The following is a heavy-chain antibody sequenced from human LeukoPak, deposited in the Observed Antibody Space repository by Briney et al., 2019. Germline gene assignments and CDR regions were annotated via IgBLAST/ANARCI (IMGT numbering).Heavy chain of an antibody. Sequence: SETLSLTCAVSGGSFSGNSWSWIRQSPGKGLERIGEISFSGGVTYNPSLKSRVSISVDTSKNQFSLKVTSVTAADTSVYYCARGNWFDPWGQGTLVTVSS. V-gene: IGHV4-34*01. J-gene: IGHJ5*02. CDR3: ARGNWFDP. CDR1: GGSFSGNS. CDR2: ISFSGGV.